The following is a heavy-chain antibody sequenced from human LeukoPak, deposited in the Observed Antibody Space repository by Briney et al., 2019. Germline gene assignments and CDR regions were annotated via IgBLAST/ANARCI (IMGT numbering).Heavy chain of an antibody. J-gene: IGHJ4*02. Sequence: GGSLRLSCAASGFTFSSSGISWVRQAPGKGLEWVSGISDSGGSTYYADSVKGRFTISRDNSKNTLYLQMNSLRAEDTAVYYCAKGDMITFGGVIPYFDYWGQGTLVTVSS. CDR3: AKGDMITFGGVIPYFDY. CDR1: GFTFSSSG. D-gene: IGHD3-16*02. V-gene: IGHV3-23*01. CDR2: ISDSGGST.